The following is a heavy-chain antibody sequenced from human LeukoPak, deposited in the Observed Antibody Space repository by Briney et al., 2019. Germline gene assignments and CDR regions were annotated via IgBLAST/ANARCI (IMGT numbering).Heavy chain of an antibody. J-gene: IGHJ6*03. Sequence: GGSLRLSCVGSGFNFSAYWMTWVRQAPGKGLEWVSVIYSGGRTYYGDSVKGRFTFSRDNSKNTLYLQMNSLRAKDTAVYYCARVLSGRGSLYSYYYYMDVWGKGTTVTISS. CDR2: IYSGGRT. V-gene: IGHV3-53*01. CDR3: ARVLSGRGSLYSYYYYMDV. D-gene: IGHD3-10*01. CDR1: GFNFSAYW.